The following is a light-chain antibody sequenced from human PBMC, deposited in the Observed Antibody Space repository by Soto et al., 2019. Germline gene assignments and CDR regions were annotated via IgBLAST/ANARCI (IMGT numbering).Light chain of an antibody. Sequence: QSALTQSPSASGSPGQSVTISCTGTSSDVGNYKYVSWYQQHPGKAPKLMIYEVSKRPSGVPDRFSGSKSGNTASLTASGLQVEDAAAYYCSSYAGSKLGVFGGGTKLTVL. V-gene: IGLV2-8*01. CDR3: SSYAGSKLGV. CDR2: EVS. CDR1: SSDVGNYKY. J-gene: IGLJ3*02.